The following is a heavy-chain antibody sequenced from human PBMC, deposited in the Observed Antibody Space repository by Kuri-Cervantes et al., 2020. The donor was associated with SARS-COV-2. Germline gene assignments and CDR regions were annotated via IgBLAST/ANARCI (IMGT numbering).Heavy chain of an antibody. D-gene: IGHD2-2*01. V-gene: IGHV4-38-2*01. J-gene: IGHJ3*02. Sequence: ESLKISCAVAGYSISSGYYWGWIRQPPGKGLEWIGSIYHSGSTYYNPSLKSRVTISVDTSKNQFSLKLSSVTAADTAVYYCARGGAGYCSSTSCYLAFDIWGQGTVVTVSS. CDR3: ARGGAGYCSSTSCYLAFDI. CDR1: GYSISSGYY. CDR2: IYHSGST.